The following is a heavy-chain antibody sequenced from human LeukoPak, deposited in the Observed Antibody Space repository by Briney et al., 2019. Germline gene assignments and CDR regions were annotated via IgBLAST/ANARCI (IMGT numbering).Heavy chain of an antibody. CDR1: GFIFSSDS. Sequence: GGSLRLSCATSGFIFSSDSMIWVRQAPGKGLEWVSSISSSSSYIYYADSVKGRFTISRDNAKNSLYLQMNSLRAEDTAVYYCARDRGVVTPLSYWGQGTLVTVSS. J-gene: IGHJ4*02. CDR3: ARDRGVVTPLSY. CDR2: ISSSSSYI. V-gene: IGHV3-21*01. D-gene: IGHD4-23*01.